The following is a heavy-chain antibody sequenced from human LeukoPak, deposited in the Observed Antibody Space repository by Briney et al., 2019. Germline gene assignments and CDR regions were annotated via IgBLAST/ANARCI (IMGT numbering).Heavy chain of an antibody. CDR1: GFTFSSYS. V-gene: IGHV3-21*01. D-gene: IGHD6-13*01. Sequence: KPGGSLSLFCAASGFTFSSYSMNWAREATGEALEGVSSISSSDTYISHADSVKGRFTISRDNAKNSLYLQMNSLRVEDTAVYYCARDPSGSSSWVRFDYWGQGTLVTVSS. CDR3: ARDPSGSSSWVRFDY. CDR2: ISSSDTYI. J-gene: IGHJ4*02.